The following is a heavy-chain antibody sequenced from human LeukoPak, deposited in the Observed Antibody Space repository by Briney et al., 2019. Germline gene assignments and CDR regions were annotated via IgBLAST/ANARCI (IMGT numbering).Heavy chain of an antibody. CDR2: IYYSGST. V-gene: IGHV4-59*08. CDR1: GGSISSYY. D-gene: IGHD2-2*01. Sequence: SETLSLTCTVSGGSISSYYWSWIRQPPGKGLEWIGYIYYSGSTNYNPSLKSRVTISVDTSKNQFSLKLSSVTAADTAVYYCARRVASTSLDLDYWGQGTLVTVSS. J-gene: IGHJ4*02. CDR3: ARRVASTSLDLDY.